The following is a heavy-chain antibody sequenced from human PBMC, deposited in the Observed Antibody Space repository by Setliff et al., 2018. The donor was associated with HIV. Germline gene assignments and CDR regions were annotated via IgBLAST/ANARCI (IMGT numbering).Heavy chain of an antibody. CDR3: ARDAGGSVGNYYFDY. CDR1: GVSTTSSSYY. CDR2: IYYSGST. J-gene: IGHJ4*02. V-gene: IGHV4-61*01. Sequence: SETLSLTCTVSGVSTTSSSYYWGWIRQPPGKGLEWIGYIYYSGSTNYNPSLKNRVTISIDTSKKQFSLNLSSVTAADTAVYYCARDAGGSVGNYYFDYWGQGTLVTVSS. D-gene: IGHD2-15*01.